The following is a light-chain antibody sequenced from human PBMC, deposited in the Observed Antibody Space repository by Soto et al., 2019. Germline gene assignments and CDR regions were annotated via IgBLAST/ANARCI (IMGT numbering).Light chain of an antibody. J-gene: IGKJ4*01. CDR3: QQYAFWPLT. CDR2: KAS. V-gene: IGKV1-5*03. CDR1: QSFTTW. Sequence: DVQMTQSPSTLSASVGDRVTITCRASQSFTTWLAWYQQKPGKAPNLLIYKASSLQSGVPSRFSGSGSGTEFTLTISSLQPDDFATYSCQQYAFWPLTFGGGTKVEIK.